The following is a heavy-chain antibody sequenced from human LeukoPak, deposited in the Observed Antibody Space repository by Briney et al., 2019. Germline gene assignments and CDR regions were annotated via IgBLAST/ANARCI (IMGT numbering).Heavy chain of an antibody. V-gene: IGHV3-21*01. J-gene: IGHJ4*02. D-gene: IGHD5-18*01. CDR1: GFTFSSYS. Sequence: TGGSLRLSCAASGFTFSSYSMNWVRQAPGKGLEWVSSISSSSSYIYYADSVKGRFTISRDNVKNSLYLQMNSLRAEDTAGYYFVRHLSGINGYTHGRGIDYWGQGTMVTVSS. CDR2: ISSSSSYI. CDR3: VRHLSGINGYTHGRGIDY.